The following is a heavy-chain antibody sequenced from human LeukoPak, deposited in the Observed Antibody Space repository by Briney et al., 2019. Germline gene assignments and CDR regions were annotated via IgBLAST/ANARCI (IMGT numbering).Heavy chain of an antibody. D-gene: IGHD5-18*01. CDR3: ARDRGGYSYGPSLPYFYYYGMDV. V-gene: IGHV3-33*01. CDR2: IWYDGSNK. Sequence: GRSLRLTCAASGFTFSSYGRRWVRQAPGKGLEWVAVIWYDGSNKYYADSVKGRFTISRDNSKNTLYLQMNSLRAEDTAVYYCARDRGGYSYGPSLPYFYYYGMDVWGQGTTVTVSS. CDR1: GFTFSSYG. J-gene: IGHJ6*02.